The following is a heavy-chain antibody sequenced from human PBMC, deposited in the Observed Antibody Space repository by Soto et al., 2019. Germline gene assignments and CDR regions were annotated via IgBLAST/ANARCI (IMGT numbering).Heavy chain of an antibody. Sequence: QVQLQESGPGLVKPSQTLSLTCTVSGGSISSGDYYWSWIRQPPGKGLEWIGYIYYSGNTYYSPFLQSRVXXXVXXSKNQFSLKLSSVTAADTAVYYCARERPDGTRLDPWGQGTLVTVSS. CDR1: GGSISSGDYY. J-gene: IGHJ5*02. D-gene: IGHD2-2*01. V-gene: IGHV4-30-4*01. CDR2: IYYSGNT. CDR3: ARERPDGTRLDP.